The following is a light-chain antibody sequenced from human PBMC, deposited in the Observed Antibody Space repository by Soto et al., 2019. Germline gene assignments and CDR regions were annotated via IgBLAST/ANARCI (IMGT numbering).Light chain of an antibody. J-gene: IGKJ2*01. CDR2: GAS. CDR1: QSVSSSY. V-gene: IGKV3-20*01. CDR3: KQYGSSPPYT. Sequence: EIVLTQSPGTLSLSPGERDTLSCRASQSVSSSYLAWYQQKPGHAPRLLIYGASSRATGIPDRFSGSGSGTAFTHTISRLEPEDFAGYYCKQYGSSPPYTFGQGTKLEIK.